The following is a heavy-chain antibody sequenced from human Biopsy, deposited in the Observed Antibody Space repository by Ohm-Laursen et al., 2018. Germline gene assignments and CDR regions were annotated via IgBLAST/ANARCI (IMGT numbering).Heavy chain of an antibody. Sequence: TLSLTCTVSGGTVSSGGFYWSWIRQHPGKGLEWIGNIYYSGNTYYNPSLKSLATISVDTSKNQFSLKLNSVTAADTAVYYCARRPYGGTRYWYFDLWGRGTLVTVSS. J-gene: IGHJ2*01. D-gene: IGHD4-23*01. CDR1: GGTVSSGGFY. CDR2: IYYSGNT. V-gene: IGHV4-31*01. CDR3: ARRPYGGTRYWYFDL.